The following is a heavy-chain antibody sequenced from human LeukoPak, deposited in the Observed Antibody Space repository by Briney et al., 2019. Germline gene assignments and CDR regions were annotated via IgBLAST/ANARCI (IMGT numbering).Heavy chain of an antibody. J-gene: IGHJ4*02. Sequence: SETLSLTCAVYGGSFSGYYWSWIRQPPGKGLEWIGEINHSRSTNYNPSLKSRVTISVDTSKNQFSLKLSSVTAADTAVYYCARGSEFGSYFDYWGQGTLVTVSS. CDR3: ARGSEFGSYFDY. CDR1: GGSFSGYY. V-gene: IGHV4-34*01. CDR2: INHSRST. D-gene: IGHD1-26*01.